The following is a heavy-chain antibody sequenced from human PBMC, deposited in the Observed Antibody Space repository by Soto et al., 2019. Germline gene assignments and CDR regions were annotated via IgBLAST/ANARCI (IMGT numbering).Heavy chain of an antibody. CDR2: IYYSGST. CDR1: GGSISSGGYY. J-gene: IGHJ5*02. CDR3: ARALLGGYGDYSRGDWFDP. Sequence: QVQLQESGPGLVKPSQTLSLTCTVSGGSISSGGYYWSWIRQHPGKGLEWIGYIYYSGSTYYNPSLKSRVTISVDTSKNQFSLKLSSVTAADTAVYYCARALLGGYGDYSRGDWFDPWGQGTLVTVSS. D-gene: IGHD4-17*01. V-gene: IGHV4-31*03.